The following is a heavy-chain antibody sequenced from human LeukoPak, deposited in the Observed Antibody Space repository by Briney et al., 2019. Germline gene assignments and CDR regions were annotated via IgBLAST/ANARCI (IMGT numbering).Heavy chain of an antibody. J-gene: IGHJ4*02. CDR1: VGSISNSSYY. D-gene: IGHD3-10*01. CDR2: IYYTGST. V-gene: IGHV4-39*01. CDR3: ARGSGSSAGFDF. Sequence: PSETLSLTCTVSVGSISNSSYYWGWIRQPPGKGLEWIGSIYYTGSTYYNPSLKSRVTISVDTSKNQFSLKLTSVTAADTAVYYCARGSGSSAGFDFWGQGTLVTVSS.